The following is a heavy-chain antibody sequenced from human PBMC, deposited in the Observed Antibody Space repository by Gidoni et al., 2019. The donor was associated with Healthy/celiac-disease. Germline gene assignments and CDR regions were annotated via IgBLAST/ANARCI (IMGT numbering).Heavy chain of an antibody. J-gene: IGHJ4*02. CDR2: ISYDGSNK. CDR1: GFTFSSYG. V-gene: IGHV3-30*18. Sequence: QVQLVESGGGVVQPGRSLRLSCAASGFTFSSYGMHWVRQAPGKGLEWVAVISYDGSNKYYADSVKGRFTISRDNSKNTLYLQMNSLRAEDTAVYYCAKDSWDALFDYWGQGTLVTVSS. D-gene: IGHD1-26*01. CDR3: AKDSWDALFDY.